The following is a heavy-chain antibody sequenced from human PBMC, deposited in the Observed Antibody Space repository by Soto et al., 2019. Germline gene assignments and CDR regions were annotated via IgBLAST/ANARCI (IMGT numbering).Heavy chain of an antibody. Sequence: QVQLVESGGGVVQPGRSLRLSCAASGFTFSSYGMHWVRQAPGKGLEWVAVIWYDGSNKYYADSVKGRFTISRDNSKNTLYLQMNSLRAEDTAVYYCARVDIVVVPAAPDVWGQGTTFTVSS. CDR2: IWYDGSNK. D-gene: IGHD2-2*01. V-gene: IGHV3-33*01. CDR1: GFTFSSYG. CDR3: ARVDIVVVPAAPDV. J-gene: IGHJ6*02.